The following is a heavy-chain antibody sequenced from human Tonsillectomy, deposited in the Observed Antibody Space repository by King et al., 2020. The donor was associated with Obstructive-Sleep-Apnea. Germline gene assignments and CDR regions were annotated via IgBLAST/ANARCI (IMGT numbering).Heavy chain of an antibody. CDR3: GRVVPTEGLHS. D-gene: IGHD2-15*01. V-gene: IGHV4-4*02. CDR1: VVSLSSSSW. Sequence: VQLQESGPRLVKPSGTLSLTCAVSVVSLSSSSWGTWVRQRPGKGLVCMGVIYHLGTTNYNPPLKSRVTMSLDKSKSLFSLNLHSVTAADTAVYFCGRVVPTEGLHSWGQGTLVTVSS. J-gene: IGHJ4*02. CDR2: IYHLGTT.